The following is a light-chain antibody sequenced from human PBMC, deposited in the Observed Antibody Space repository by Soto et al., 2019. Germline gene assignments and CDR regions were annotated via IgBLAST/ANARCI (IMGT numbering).Light chain of an antibody. Sequence: DIVMTQSPGTLSFSPGERATLSCRASQSVSSNLAWYQQKPGQAPRLLIYGASTRATGIPARFSGSGSGTEFTLTISSLQSEDFAVYYCQQYNNWPRTFGQGTRLEIK. J-gene: IGKJ5*01. CDR1: QSVSSN. CDR3: QQYNNWPRT. V-gene: IGKV3-15*01. CDR2: GAS.